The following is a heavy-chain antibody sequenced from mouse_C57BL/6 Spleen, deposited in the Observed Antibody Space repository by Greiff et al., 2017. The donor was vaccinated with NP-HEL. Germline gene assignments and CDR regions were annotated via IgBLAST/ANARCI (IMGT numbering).Heavy chain of an antibody. D-gene: IGHD2-12*01. Sequence: EVQRVESGGGLVKPGGSLKLSCAASGFTFSDYGMHWVRQAPEKGLEWVAYISSGSSTIYYADTVKGRSTISRDNAKNTLFLQMSSLRSEDTAMYYCARGGYSDGFDYWGQGTTLTVSS. V-gene: IGHV5-17*01. CDR1: GFTFSDYG. J-gene: IGHJ2*01. CDR3: ARGGYSDGFDY. CDR2: ISSGSSTI.